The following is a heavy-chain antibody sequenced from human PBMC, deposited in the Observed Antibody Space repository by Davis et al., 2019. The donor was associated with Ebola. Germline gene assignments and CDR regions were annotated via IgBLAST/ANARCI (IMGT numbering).Heavy chain of an antibody. J-gene: IGHJ4*02. Sequence: PGGSLRLSCVASGFTFSRYDMHWVRQAPGKGLEWLAVISDDGSKKDYADSVKGRFTISRDNSKHTLYLHMNSLRVEDTAVYYCTKTIVATAGDFWGQGTLVTVSS. V-gene: IGHV3-30*18. CDR3: TKTIVATAGDF. D-gene: IGHD6-13*01. CDR1: GFTFSRYD. CDR2: ISDDGSKK.